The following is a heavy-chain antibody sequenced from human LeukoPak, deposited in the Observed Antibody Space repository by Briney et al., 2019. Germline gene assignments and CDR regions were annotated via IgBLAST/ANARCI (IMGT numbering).Heavy chain of an antibody. CDR2: IYTSGST. Sequence: SETLSLTCTVSGGSISSYYWSWTRQPPGKGLEWIGYIYTSGSTNYNPSLKSRVTISVDTSKNQFSLKLSSVTAADTAVYYCARDLVTVTKGFDIWGQGTMVSVSS. CDR1: GGSISSYY. D-gene: IGHD4-17*01. V-gene: IGHV4-4*09. J-gene: IGHJ3*02. CDR3: ARDLVTVTKGFDI.